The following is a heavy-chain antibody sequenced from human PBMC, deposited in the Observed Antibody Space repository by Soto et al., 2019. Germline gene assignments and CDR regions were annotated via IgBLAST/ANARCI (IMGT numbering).Heavy chain of an antibody. V-gene: IGHV3-7*05. CDR1: GFTFSSYW. D-gene: IGHD3-3*01. CDR3: ARVIDEFWSGYPYYFDY. Sequence: PGGSLRLSCAAFGFTFSSYWMSWVRQAPGKGLEWVANIKQDGSEKYYVDSVKGRFTISRDNAKNSLYLQMNSLRAEDTAVYYCARVIDEFWSGYPYYFDYWGQGT. CDR2: IKQDGSEK. J-gene: IGHJ4*02.